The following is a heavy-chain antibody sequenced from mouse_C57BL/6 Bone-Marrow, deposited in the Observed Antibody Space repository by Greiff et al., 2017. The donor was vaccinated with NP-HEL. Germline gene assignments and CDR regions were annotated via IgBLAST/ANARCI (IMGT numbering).Heavy chain of an antibody. CDR3: ARRHYYGSSYVSPYWYFDV. D-gene: IGHD1-1*01. J-gene: IGHJ1*03. CDR1: GYTFTSYW. CDR2: IDPSDSYT. V-gene: IGHV1-69*01. Sequence: VQLQQPGAELVMPGASVKLSCKASGYTFTSYWMHWVKQRPGQGLEWIGEIDPSDSYTNYNQKFKGKSTLTVDKSSSTAYMQLSSLTSEDSAVYNCARRHYYGSSYVSPYWYFDVWGTGTTVTVSS.